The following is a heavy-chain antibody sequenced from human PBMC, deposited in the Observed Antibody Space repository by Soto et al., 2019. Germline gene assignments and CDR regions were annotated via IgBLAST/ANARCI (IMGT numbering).Heavy chain of an antibody. Sequence: EVQLVESGGGLVKPGGSLRLSCAASGFTFSSYSMNWVRQAPGKGLEWVSSISSSSSYIYYADSVKGRFTISRDNAKNSLYLQMNSLRAEDTAVYYCARDPVSGSQRGAFDIWGQGTMVTVSS. CDR2: ISSSSSYI. CDR1: GFTFSSYS. J-gene: IGHJ3*02. D-gene: IGHD1-26*01. CDR3: ARDPVSGSQRGAFDI. V-gene: IGHV3-21*01.